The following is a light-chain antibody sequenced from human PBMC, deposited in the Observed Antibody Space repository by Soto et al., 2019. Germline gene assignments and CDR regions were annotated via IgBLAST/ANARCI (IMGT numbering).Light chain of an antibody. CDR3: SSYTSSRIVV. CDR1: SSDIGGYNY. V-gene: IGLV2-14*03. J-gene: IGLJ2*01. Sequence: QSVLSQPASVSGSPGQSITISCTGTSSDIGGYNYVSWYQQHPGKAPKLIICDVSYRPSGVSDRFSGSKSGNAASLTISGLQAEDEADYYCSSYTSSRIVVFGGGTQLTVL. CDR2: DVS.